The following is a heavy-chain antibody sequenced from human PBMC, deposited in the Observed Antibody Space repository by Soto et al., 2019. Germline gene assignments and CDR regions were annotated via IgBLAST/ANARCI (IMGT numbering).Heavy chain of an antibody. J-gene: IGHJ4*02. CDR3: AKGGGGRSSDWYRPPVVDYFDY. CDR2: ISGSGGST. CDR1: GFTFSSYA. V-gene: IGHV3-23*01. Sequence: GGSLRLSCAASGFTFSSYAMSWVRQAPGKGLEWVSAISGSGGSTYYADSVKGRFTISRDNSKNTLYLQMNSLRAEDTAVYYCAKGGGGRSSDWYRPPVVDYFDYWGQGTLVTVSS. D-gene: IGHD6-19*01.